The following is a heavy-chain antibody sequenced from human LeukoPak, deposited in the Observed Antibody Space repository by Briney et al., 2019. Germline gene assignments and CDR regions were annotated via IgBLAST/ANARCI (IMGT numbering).Heavy chain of an antibody. V-gene: IGHV4-39*07. CDR1: GGSISSSSYY. Sequence: SETLSLTCTVSGGSISSSSYYWGWIRQPPGKGLEWIGESNHSGSTTYNPSLKSRVTISVDTSKKQFSLKLTSVTAADTAVYYCARGFRDAAFHYYGSEPRNYNNYYYMDVWGKGATVTVSS. CDR3: ARGFRDAAFHYYGSEPRNYNNYYYMDV. J-gene: IGHJ6*03. D-gene: IGHD3-10*01. CDR2: SNHSGST.